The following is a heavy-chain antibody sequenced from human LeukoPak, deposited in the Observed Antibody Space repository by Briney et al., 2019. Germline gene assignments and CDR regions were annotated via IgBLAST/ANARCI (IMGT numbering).Heavy chain of an antibody. V-gene: IGHV1-2*02. CDR1: GYTFTGYY. Sequence: ASVKVSCKASGYTFTGYYMHWVRQAPGQGLEWMGWINPNSGGTNYTQKFQGRVTMTRDTSISTAYMELSRLRSDDTAVYYCARDSFPGRYYEGAFDIWGQGAMVTVSS. CDR3: ARDSFPGRYYEGAFDI. D-gene: IGHD3-22*01. CDR2: INPNSGGT. J-gene: IGHJ3*02.